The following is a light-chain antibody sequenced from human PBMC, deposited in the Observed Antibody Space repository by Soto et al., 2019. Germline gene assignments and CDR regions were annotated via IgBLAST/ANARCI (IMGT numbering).Light chain of an antibody. V-gene: IGKV3-20*01. CDR2: GAS. CDR3: QQYGSSPLT. Sequence: EIVVTHSPATLSVSPGERATLSFRASQSVSSNLSWYQQKPGQAPRLLIYGASSRATGIPDRFSGSGSGTDFTLTISRLEPEDFAVYYCQQYGSSPLTFGQGTRLELK. J-gene: IGKJ5*01. CDR1: QSVSSN.